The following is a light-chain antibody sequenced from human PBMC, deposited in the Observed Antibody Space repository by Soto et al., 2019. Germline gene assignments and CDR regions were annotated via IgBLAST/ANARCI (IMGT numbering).Light chain of an antibody. CDR1: GSDVGAYNL. Sequence: QRVLNHPVSGSGSPGQSRTIFCARNGSDVGAYNLVSWYQQHPGKAPKLIICEVNTRPSGISNHFSGSKSGDTASLTISGLQAEDEADYFCCSYAGTVAYVFGTGTKVTVL. J-gene: IGLJ1*01. V-gene: IGLV2-23*02. CDR2: EVN. CDR3: CSYAGTVAYV.